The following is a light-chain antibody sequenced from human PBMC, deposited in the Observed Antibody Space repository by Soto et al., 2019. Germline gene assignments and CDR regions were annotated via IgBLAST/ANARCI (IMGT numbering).Light chain of an antibody. CDR3: QQYETFSGT. J-gene: IGKJ1*01. V-gene: IGKV1-5*01. CDR1: QSISSW. Sequence: DIQMTQSPSTLSASVGDRVTITCRASQSISSWLAWYQQKPGKAPKLLIYDASSLESGVPPRFSGSGSGTKFTLTIASLQPDDFATYYCQQYETFSGTFGPGTKVGYQT. CDR2: DAS.